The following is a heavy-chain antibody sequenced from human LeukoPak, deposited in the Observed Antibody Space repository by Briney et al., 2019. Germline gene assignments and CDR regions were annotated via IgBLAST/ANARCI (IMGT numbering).Heavy chain of an antibody. J-gene: IGHJ4*02. D-gene: IGHD3/OR15-3a*01. V-gene: IGHV4-39*01. CDR1: GGFFSGYY. CDR2: IYYSGNT. Sequence: SDTLSLTCGVSGGFFSGYYWTWIRQPPGKGLEWIGSIYYSGNTYYNASLKSQVSISIDTSKNQFSLKLTSVTAADTAVYYCARQTGSGLFILPGGQGTLVTVSS. CDR3: ARQTGSGLFILP.